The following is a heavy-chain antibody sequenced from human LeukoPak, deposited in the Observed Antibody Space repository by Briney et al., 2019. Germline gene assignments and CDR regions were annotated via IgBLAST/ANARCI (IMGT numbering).Heavy chain of an antibody. D-gene: IGHD2/OR15-2a*01. CDR2: INPSGGST. CDR3: ASSCNNYYYYMDV. CDR1: GYTFTSFY. V-gene: IGHV1-46*01. Sequence: ASVKVSCKASGYTFTSFYMHWVRQAPGQGLEWMGIINPSGGSTSYAQKFQGRVTMTRDMSTSTVYMELSSLRSEDTAVYYCASSCNNYYYYMDVWGKGTTVTVSS. J-gene: IGHJ6*03.